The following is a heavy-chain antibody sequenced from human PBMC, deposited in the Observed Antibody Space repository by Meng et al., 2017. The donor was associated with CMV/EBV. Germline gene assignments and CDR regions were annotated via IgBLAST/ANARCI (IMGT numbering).Heavy chain of an antibody. CDR1: SYG. CDR2: IWYDGSNT. D-gene: IGHD3-3*01. V-gene: IGHV3-33*06. CDR3: AKDLGRRNFWSGYYSDEYFQH. Sequence: SYGMHWVRQAPGKGLEWVAVIWYDGSNTYYADSVKGRFTISRDNSKNTLYLQMNSLRAEDTAVYYCAKDLGRRNFWSGYYSDEYFQHWGQGTLVTVSS. J-gene: IGHJ1*01.